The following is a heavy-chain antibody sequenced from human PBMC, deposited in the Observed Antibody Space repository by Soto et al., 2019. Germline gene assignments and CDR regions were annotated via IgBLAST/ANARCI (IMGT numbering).Heavy chain of an antibody. Sequence: EVQLVESGGGLVKPGGSLRLSCAASGFTFSSYSMNWVRQAPGKGLEWVSSISSSSSYIYYADSVKGRFTISRDNAKNSLYLHMNSLRAEDTAVYYCARDFWSGYSPYYYYGMDVWGQGTTVTVSS. J-gene: IGHJ6*02. D-gene: IGHD3-3*01. CDR1: GFTFSSYS. CDR2: ISSSSSYI. CDR3: ARDFWSGYSPYYYYGMDV. V-gene: IGHV3-21*01.